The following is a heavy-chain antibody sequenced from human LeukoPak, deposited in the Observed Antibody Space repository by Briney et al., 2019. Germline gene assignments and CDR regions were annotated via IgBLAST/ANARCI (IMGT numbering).Heavy chain of an antibody. V-gene: IGHV3-74*01. D-gene: IGHD6-19*01. Sequence: GGSLRLSCAASGFTFDDYGMSWVRQAPGKGLVWVSRINTDGSSTSYADSVKGRFTISRDNAKNTLYLQMNSLRAEDTAVYYCARHSLSGWYDAFDIWGQGTMVAVSS. CDR2: INTDGSST. CDR3: ARHSLSGWYDAFDI. J-gene: IGHJ3*02. CDR1: GFTFDDYG.